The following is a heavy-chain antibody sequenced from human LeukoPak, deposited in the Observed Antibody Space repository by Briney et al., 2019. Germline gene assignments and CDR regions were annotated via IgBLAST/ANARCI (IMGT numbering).Heavy chain of an antibody. V-gene: IGHV3-30-3*01. D-gene: IGHD3-22*01. J-gene: IGHJ4*02. CDR3: ARHTGSGHYYGN. CDR2: ISYGRSIT. Sequence: GGSLRLSCAASGFTFSSYAMHWVRQAPGKGLEWVAVISYGRSITYYADSVKGRLTLSCDNSKNTLYLQMNSLSPEDTAVYYCARHTGSGHYYGNWGQGTLVTVSS. CDR1: GFTFSSYA.